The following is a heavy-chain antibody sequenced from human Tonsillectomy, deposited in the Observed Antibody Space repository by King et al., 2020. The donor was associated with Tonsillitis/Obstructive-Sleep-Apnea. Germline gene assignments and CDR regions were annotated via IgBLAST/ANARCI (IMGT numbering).Heavy chain of an antibody. CDR1: GFTFSSYG. CDR2: IWYDGSNK. CDR3: ARPEGFQQPLGAFDY. Sequence: VQLVESGGGVVQPGRSLRLSCAASGFTFSSYGMHWVRQAPGQGLEWVAVIWYDGSNKYYADSVKGRFTISRDNSKNTLYLQMNSLRAEDTAVYYCARPEGFQQPLGAFDYWGQGTLVTVSS. D-gene: IGHD3-16*01. V-gene: IGHV3-33*01. J-gene: IGHJ4*02.